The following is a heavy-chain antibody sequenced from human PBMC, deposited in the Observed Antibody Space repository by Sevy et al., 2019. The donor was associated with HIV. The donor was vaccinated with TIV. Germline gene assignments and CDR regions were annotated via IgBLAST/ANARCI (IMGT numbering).Heavy chain of an antibody. Sequence: GGYLRLSCAASGFTFGSFAMDWVRQAPGRGLEWVSFISGSGTSIDYADSVKGRFTVSRDNSKNTLYLQMSSLRDEDTAVYYCARDTKSSNWFDPWGHGTLVTVSS. CDR1: GFTFGSFA. J-gene: IGHJ5*02. D-gene: IGHD2-2*01. CDR3: ARDTKSSNWFDP. CDR2: ISGSGTSI. V-gene: IGHV3-23*01.